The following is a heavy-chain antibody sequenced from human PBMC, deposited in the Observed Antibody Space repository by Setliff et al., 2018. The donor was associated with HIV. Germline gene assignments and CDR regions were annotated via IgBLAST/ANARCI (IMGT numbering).Heavy chain of an antibody. V-gene: IGHV4-4*08. CDR1: GGSIHGFY. CDR2: MYTSGSF. Sequence: SETLSLTCTVSGGSIHGFYWTWVRQPPGKELEWIGYMYTSGSFRYNPSLESRVSISVDTSNNQFSLKLNSVTAADTAVYYCARDRHSSSWYGDYYYYYMDVWGKGTTVTVSS. CDR3: ARDRHSSSWYGDYYYYYMDV. J-gene: IGHJ6*03. D-gene: IGHD6-13*01.